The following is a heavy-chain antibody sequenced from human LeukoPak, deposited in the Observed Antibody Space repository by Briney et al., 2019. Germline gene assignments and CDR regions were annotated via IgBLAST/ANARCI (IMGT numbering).Heavy chain of an antibody. J-gene: IGHJ6*02. D-gene: IGHD2-15*01. CDR2: IKEDGSEK. V-gene: IGHV3-7*05. Sequence: GGSLRLSCAASGFTFSRYWMSWVRQGPGKGLEWVARIKEDGSEKDYVDSVKGRFTISRDNAKNSLYLQTNSLRAEDTAVYYCARLVVAIIAGLDVWGQGTTVTVSS. CDR3: ARLVVAIIAGLDV. CDR1: GFTFSRYW.